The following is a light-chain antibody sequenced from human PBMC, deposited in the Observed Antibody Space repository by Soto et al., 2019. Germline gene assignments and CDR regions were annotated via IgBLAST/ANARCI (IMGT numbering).Light chain of an antibody. CDR2: AAS. CDR3: QQLNSYPRT. J-gene: IGKJ2*02. V-gene: IGKV1-9*01. Sequence: IELTQSPSSLSASVGDRVTLTCRASQGISSYLAWYQQKPGKAPKLLIYAASTWQSGVPSRFSGSGSGTDFTLTISSLQPEDFATYYCQQLNSYPRTFGQGTKLEIK. CDR1: QGISSY.